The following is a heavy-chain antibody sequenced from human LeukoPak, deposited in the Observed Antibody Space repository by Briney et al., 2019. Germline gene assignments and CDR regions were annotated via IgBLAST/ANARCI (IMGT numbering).Heavy chain of an antibody. CDR1: GDSISSGNYY. CDR2: IYTSGST. V-gene: IGHV4-61*02. D-gene: IGHD2-2*01. Sequence: ASETLSLTCTVSGDSISSGNYYWSWIRQPAGKGLEWIGRIYTSGSTNYNPSLKSRVTISVDTSKNQFSLKLSSVTAADTAVYYCARGPVVVPNWFDPWGQGTLVTVSS. J-gene: IGHJ5*02. CDR3: ARGPVVVPNWFDP.